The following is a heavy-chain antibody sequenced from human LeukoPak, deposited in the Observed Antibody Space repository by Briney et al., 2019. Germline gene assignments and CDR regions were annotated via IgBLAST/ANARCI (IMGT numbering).Heavy chain of an antibody. D-gene: IGHD1-26*01. CDR1: GSTFTTKW. J-gene: IGHJ4*02. CDR3: ARRLVGTKYFDY. V-gene: IGHV5-51*01. Sequence: HGESPQISCKSSGSTFTTKWIGWVRQMPGKGLEWMGIIYPGDSDTRYSPSFQGQVTISADKSISTTYLQWSSLKASDTAMYYCARRLVGTKYFDYWGQGTLVTVSS. CDR2: IYPGDSDT.